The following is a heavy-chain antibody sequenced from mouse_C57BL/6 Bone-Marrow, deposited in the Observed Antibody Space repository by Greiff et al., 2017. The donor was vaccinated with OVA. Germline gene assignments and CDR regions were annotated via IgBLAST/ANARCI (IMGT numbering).Heavy chain of an antibody. CDR3: ARDYYGSDYAMDY. CDR2: IHPNSGST. CDR1: GYTFTSYW. V-gene: IGHV1-64*01. J-gene: IGHJ4*01. Sequence: QVQLKQPGAELVKPGASVKLSCKASGYTFTSYWMHWVKQRPGQGLEWIGMIHPNSGSTNYNEKFKSKATLTVDKSSSTAYMQLSSLTSEDSAVYYCARDYYGSDYAMDYWGQGTSVTVSS. D-gene: IGHD1-1*01.